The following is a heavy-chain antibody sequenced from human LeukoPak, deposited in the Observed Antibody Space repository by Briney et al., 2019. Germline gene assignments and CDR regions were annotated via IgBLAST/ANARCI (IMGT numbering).Heavy chain of an antibody. CDR3: ARDAGYYDSSGYSH. D-gene: IGHD3-22*01. Sequence: SVKVSCKASGGTFISYAISWVRQAPGQGLEWMGGIIPIFGTANYAQKFQGRVTITADESTSTAYMELSSLRSEDTAVYYCARDAGYYDSSGYSHWGQGTLVTVSS. CDR2: IIPIFGTA. J-gene: IGHJ4*02. CDR1: GGTFISYA. V-gene: IGHV1-69*13.